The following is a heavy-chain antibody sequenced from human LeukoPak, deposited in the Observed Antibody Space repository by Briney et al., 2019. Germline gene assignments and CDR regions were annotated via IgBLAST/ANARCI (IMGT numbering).Heavy chain of an antibody. CDR2: IYYSGST. J-gene: IGHJ6*03. V-gene: IGHV4-59*12. CDR1: GDSISSYY. CDR3: ARRKYSGYGEGSYYYYYYMDV. Sequence: PSETLSLTCTVSGDSISSYYWSWIRQPPGKGLEWIGYIYYSGSTNYNPSLKSRVTISVDTSKNQFSLKLSSVTAADTAVYYCARRKYSGYGEGSYYYYYYMDVWGKGTTVTISS. D-gene: IGHD5-12*01.